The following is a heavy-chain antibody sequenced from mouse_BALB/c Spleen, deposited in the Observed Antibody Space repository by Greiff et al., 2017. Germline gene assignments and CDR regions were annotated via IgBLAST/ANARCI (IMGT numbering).Heavy chain of an antibody. CDR3: ARDYYGSSYVDY. Sequence: VQLQQSGAELVKPGASVKLSCTASGFNIKDTYMHWVKQRPEQGLEWIGRIDPANCNTKYDPKFQGKATITADTSSNTAYLQLSSLTSEDTAVYYCARDYYGSSYVDYWGQGTTLTVSS. V-gene: IGHV14-3*02. CDR1: GFNIKDTY. CDR2: IDPANCNT. D-gene: IGHD1-1*01. J-gene: IGHJ2*01.